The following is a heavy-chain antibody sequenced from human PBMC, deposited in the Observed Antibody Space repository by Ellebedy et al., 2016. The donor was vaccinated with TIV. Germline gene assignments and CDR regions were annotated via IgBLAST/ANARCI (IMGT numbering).Heavy chain of an antibody. CDR2: ISSGGTSI. J-gene: IGHJ6*03. Sequence: GGSLRLSCAASGFTFSTYSMNWVRQTPGKGLEWVSSISSGGTSIFYGDSLKGRFTISRDNAENSLYLQVNSLRAEDTGVYYCARTIGENERYYYYMDVWGKGTTVTVSS. CDR1: GFTFSTYS. CDR3: ARTIGENERYYYYMDV. D-gene: IGHD1-1*01. V-gene: IGHV3-21*06.